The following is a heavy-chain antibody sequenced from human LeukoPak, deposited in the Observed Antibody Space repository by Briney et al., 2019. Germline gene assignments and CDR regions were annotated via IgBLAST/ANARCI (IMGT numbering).Heavy chain of an antibody. J-gene: IGHJ4*02. D-gene: IGHD6-19*01. V-gene: IGHV3-43*02. CDR2: IGGDGGST. CDR1: GFTFHGHA. Sequence: PGGSLRLSCAASGFTFHGHAMHWVRQVPGKGLEWVSLIGGDGGSTYYADSVKGRFTISRDNSKNSLHLQMNSLTTEDTALYYCARGDQWLIHYWGQGTLVTVSS. CDR3: ARGDQWLIHY.